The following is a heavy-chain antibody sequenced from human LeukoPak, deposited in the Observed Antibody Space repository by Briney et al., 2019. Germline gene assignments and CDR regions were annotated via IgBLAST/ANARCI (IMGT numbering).Heavy chain of an antibody. V-gene: IGHV1-46*01. CDR1: GYTFTSYY. CDR3: ARSPGIAVAGTPNSDAFDI. Sequence: ASVKVSCKASGYTFTSYYMHWVRQAPGQGLEWMGIINPSGGSTSYAQKFQGRVTMTRDMSTSTVYMELSSLRSEDTAVYYCARSPGIAVAGTPNSDAFDIWGQGTMVTVSS. CDR2: INPSGGST. D-gene: IGHD6-19*01. J-gene: IGHJ3*02.